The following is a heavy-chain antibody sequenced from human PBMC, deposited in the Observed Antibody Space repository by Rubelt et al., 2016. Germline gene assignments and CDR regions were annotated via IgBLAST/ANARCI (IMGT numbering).Heavy chain of an antibody. Sequence: QVQLQQWGAGLLKPSETLSLTCAVYGGSFSGYYWSWIRQPPGKGLEWIGEINHSGSTNYNPSRKRRGTISGDTCKNQFSLKLRSVTAAETAGYYCARGGGSYLFDYWGQGTLVTVSS. CDR3: ARGGGSYLFDY. D-gene: IGHD1-26*01. V-gene: IGHV4-34*01. J-gene: IGHJ4*02. CDR2: INHSGST. CDR1: GGSFSGYY.